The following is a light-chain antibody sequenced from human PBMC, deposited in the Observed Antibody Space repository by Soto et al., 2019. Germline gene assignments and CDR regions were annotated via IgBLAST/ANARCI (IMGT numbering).Light chain of an antibody. CDR3: QQYHIWPPWT. V-gene: IGKV3-20*01. CDR2: DAA. CDR1: QIVNNRY. Sequence: EFVVTQSPGTLSLSPGERATLSCRTSQIVNNRYLAWYQQKPGQAPRLLMYDAASRPGGIPDRFSGSGFGTEFTLTISSLQSEDFAVYYCQQYHIWPPWTSGQGTKVELK. J-gene: IGKJ1*01.